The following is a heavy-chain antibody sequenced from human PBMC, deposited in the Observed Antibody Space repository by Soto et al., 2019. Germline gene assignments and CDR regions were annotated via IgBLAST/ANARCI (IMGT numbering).Heavy chain of an antibody. J-gene: IGHJ6*02. Sequence: GGSLRLSCAASGFTFSSYAMTWVRQAPGKGLEWVSYITGSGGITYYADSVKGRFTISRDNSKNTLFLQMNSLKTEDTAVYYCTRNSNSGTYSDMDVWGQGTTVTVSS. CDR2: ITGSGGIT. CDR1: GFTFSSYA. V-gene: IGHV3-23*01. D-gene: IGHD1-26*01. CDR3: TRNSNSGTYSDMDV.